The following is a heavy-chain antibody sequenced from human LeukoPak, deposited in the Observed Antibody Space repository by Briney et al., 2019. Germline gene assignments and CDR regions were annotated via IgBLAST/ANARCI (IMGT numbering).Heavy chain of an antibody. Sequence: GGSLRLSCAASGFTFSSYSMSWVRQAPGKGLEWASAISGSGGSTYYADSVKGRFTVSRDNSKNTLYLQMNSLRVEDTAVYYCAKDHVEERDSSGYYYEVDYWGQGTLVTVSS. CDR3: AKDHVEERDSSGYYYEVDY. D-gene: IGHD3-22*01. J-gene: IGHJ4*02. CDR2: ISGSGGST. CDR1: GFTFSSYS. V-gene: IGHV3-23*01.